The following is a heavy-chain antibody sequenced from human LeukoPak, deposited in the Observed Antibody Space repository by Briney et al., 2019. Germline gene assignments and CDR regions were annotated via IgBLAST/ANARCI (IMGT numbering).Heavy chain of an antibody. D-gene: IGHD6-6*01. Sequence: ASVKVSSKASGGTFSSYAISWVRQAPGQGLEWMGGIIPIFGTANYAQKFQGRVTITADESTSTAYMELSSLRSEDTAVYYCARAQDGQWYSSSSGYFDYWGQGTLVTVSS. J-gene: IGHJ4*02. CDR3: ARAQDGQWYSSSSGYFDY. CDR2: IIPIFGTA. CDR1: GGTFSSYA. V-gene: IGHV1-69*13.